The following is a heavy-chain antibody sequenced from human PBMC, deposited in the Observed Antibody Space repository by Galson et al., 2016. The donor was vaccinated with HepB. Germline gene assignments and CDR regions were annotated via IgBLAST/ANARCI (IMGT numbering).Heavy chain of an antibody. CDR2: IYYRGTT. D-gene: IGHD1-26*01. Sequence: SETLSLTCSVSGGSISDYYWSWIRQPPGKGLEWLGYIYYRGTTNTHPSLKRRATISVDTSKNEFSLKLTSVTTADTAVYYCASCLTPGGWFDPWGQGILVTVSS. CDR3: ASCLTPGGWFDP. V-gene: IGHV4-59*01. CDR1: GGSISDYY. J-gene: IGHJ5*02.